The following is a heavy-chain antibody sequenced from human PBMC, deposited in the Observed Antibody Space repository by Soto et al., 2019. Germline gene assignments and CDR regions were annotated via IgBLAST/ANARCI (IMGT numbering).Heavy chain of an antibody. J-gene: IGHJ4*02. CDR2: IYYTGST. D-gene: IGHD3-10*01. V-gene: IGHV4-59*01. CDR3: SRGRGGHFDY. CDR1: GDSIRSYY. Sequence: SETLSLTCTVSGDSIRSYYWMWIRQPPGKGLEWIGNIYYTGSTNYNPSLKSRVTMSIDTSKSQFSLNLISVTAADTAVYYCSRGRGGHFDYWGQGTLVTVSS.